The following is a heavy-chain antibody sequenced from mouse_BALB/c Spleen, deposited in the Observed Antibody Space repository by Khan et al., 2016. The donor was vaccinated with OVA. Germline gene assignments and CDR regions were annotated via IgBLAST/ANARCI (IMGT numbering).Heavy chain of an antibody. V-gene: IGHV3-1*02. J-gene: IGHJ2*01. CDR1: GYSITSGYS. D-gene: IGHD1-2*01. Sequence: EVQLLETGPGLVKPSQSLSLTCTASGYSITSGYSRNWIRQFPGNKLEWMGYISYSGSTNYDPSLKSRISITRDTSKNQFFLQLNSVTTEDTATYSCARTARINYWGQGTTLTVSS. CDR2: ISYSGST. CDR3: ARTARINY.